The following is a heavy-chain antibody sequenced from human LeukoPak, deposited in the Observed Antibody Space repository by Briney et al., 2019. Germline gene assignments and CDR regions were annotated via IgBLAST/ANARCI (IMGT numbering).Heavy chain of an antibody. J-gene: IGHJ4*02. V-gene: IGHV1-18*01. D-gene: IGHD3-22*01. CDR1: GYTFTSYG. Sequence: ASVKVSCKASGYTFTSYGISWVRQAPGQGLEWMGWISAYNGNTNYAQKLQGRVTMTTDTSTSTAYMELRSLRSDDTAVYYCARDWYYYDSSGYYYWGHWGQGTLVTVSS. CDR2: ISAYNGNT. CDR3: ARDWYYYDSSGYYYWGH.